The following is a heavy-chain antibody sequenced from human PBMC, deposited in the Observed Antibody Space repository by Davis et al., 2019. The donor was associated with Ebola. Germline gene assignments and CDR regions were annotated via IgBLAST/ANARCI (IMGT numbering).Heavy chain of an antibody. J-gene: IGHJ5*02. CDR2: ITGSSSTI. CDR1: GFTFSTYS. D-gene: IGHD2/OR15-2a*01. CDR3: ARDLYLSFDP. V-gene: IGHV3-48*02. Sequence: GESLKISCAASGFTFSTYSMNWVRQAPGKGLEWLSYITGSSSTIYYADSVKGRFTISRDNAKNSLYLQMNSLRDEDTAVYYCARDLYLSFDPWGQGTLVTVSS.